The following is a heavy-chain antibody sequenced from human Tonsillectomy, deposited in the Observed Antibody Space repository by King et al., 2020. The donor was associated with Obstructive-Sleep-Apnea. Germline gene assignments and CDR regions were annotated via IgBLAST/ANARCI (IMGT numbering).Heavy chain of an antibody. J-gene: IGHJ4*02. CDR2: ISYDGSNK. CDR1: GFTFSSYA. V-gene: IGHV3-30*04. D-gene: IGHD3-22*01. Sequence: VQLVESGGGVVQPGRSLRLSCAASGFTFSSYAMHWVRQAPGKGLEWVAVISYDGSNKYYADSVKGRFTISRDNSKNTLYLQMNSLRAEDTAVYYCAGAPYPDYYASSGYYAYWGQGTLVTVSS. CDR3: AGAPYPDYYASSGYYAY.